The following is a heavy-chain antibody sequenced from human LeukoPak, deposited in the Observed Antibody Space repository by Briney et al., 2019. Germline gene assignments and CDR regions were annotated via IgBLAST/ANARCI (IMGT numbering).Heavy chain of an antibody. Sequence: GGSLRLSCAASGFTFGSYAMSWVRQAPGKGLEWVSGISTSGGTTSYAESVKGRFTVSRDNHRNTLYMEMNSLRDEDTSVYYCAVILRYYDGSGYWVQWGQGTLVTVSS. CDR1: GFTFGSYA. V-gene: IGHV3-23*01. CDR2: ISTSGGTT. J-gene: IGHJ4*02. D-gene: IGHD3-22*01. CDR3: AVILRYYDGSGYWVQ.